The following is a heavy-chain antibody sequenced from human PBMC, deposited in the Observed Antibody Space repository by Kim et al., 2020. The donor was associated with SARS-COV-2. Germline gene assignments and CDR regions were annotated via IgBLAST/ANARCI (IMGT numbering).Heavy chain of an antibody. J-gene: IGHJ6*02. CDR2: ISSSSSYI. D-gene: IGHD3-3*01. V-gene: IGHV3-21*01. CDR1: GFTFSSYS. CDR3: ARGFPYDFWSGYYTGIYEYCGMDV. Sequence: GGSLRLSCAASGFTFSSYSMNWVRQAPGKGLEWVSSISSSSSYIYYADSVKGRFTISRDNSKNSLYLQMNSLRAEDTAVYYCARGFPYDFWSGYYTGIYEYCGMDVWGQGTTVTVSS.